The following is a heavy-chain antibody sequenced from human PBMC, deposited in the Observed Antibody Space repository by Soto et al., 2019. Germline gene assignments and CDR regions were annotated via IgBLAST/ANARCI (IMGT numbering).Heavy chain of an antibody. CDR1: GFTFSSYD. J-gene: IGHJ3*02. CDR3: ARDGYAAGFDI. D-gene: IGHD5-18*01. V-gene: IGHV3-7*01. CDR2: IKQDGSEK. Sequence: VQLVESGGGFVQPGGSLKLSCAADGFTFSSYDISWLRQPQGKGLEWVANIKQDGSEKYYVDSVKGRFTISRDNAKNSLNLQMNSLRVEDTAVYYCARDGYAAGFDIWGQGTMVTVSS.